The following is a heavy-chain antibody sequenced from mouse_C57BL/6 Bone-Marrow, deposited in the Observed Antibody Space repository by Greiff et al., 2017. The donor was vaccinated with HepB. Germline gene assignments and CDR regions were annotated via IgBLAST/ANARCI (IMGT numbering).Heavy chain of an antibody. V-gene: IGHV7-3*01. J-gene: IGHJ4*01. CDR2: IRNKANGYTT. D-gene: IGHD1-1*01. Sequence: EVHLVESGGGLVQPGGSLSISCAASGFTFTDYYMSWVRQPPGKALEWLGFIRNKANGYTTEYSASVKGRFTISRDNSQSILYLQMNALRSEDSATYYCARSHYYGSSYDAMDYWGQGTSVTVSS. CDR1: GFTFTDYY. CDR3: ARSHYYGSSYDAMDY.